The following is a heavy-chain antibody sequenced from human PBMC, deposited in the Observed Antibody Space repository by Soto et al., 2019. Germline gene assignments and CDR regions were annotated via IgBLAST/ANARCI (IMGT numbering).Heavy chain of an antibody. Sequence: QVQLVESGGGVVQPGRSLRLSCAASGFTFSSYAMYWVRQAPGKGLEWVAVISYDGSNKYYADSVKGRFTISRDNSKNTLYLQMNSLRAEDTAVYYCARGSGTDYWGQGTLVTVSS. D-gene: IGHD1-1*01. J-gene: IGHJ4*02. CDR3: ARGSGTDY. V-gene: IGHV3-30-3*01. CDR2: ISYDGSNK. CDR1: GFTFSSYA.